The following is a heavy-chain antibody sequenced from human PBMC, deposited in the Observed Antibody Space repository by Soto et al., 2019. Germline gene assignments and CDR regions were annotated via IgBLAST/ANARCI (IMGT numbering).Heavy chain of an antibody. CDR1: EGSIRGYY. V-gene: IGHV4-59*01. D-gene: IGHD5-12*01. Sequence: ASETLSLTCTVSEGSIRGYYWSWIRQPPGKGMEWIGYFPYTGISNYNSSLKSRVTMSLDTSKTQFSLKLSSVSAADTAIYYCAIGAITWLYVDYLCQG. CDR3: AIGAITWLYVDY. J-gene: IGHJ4*02. CDR2: FPYTGIS.